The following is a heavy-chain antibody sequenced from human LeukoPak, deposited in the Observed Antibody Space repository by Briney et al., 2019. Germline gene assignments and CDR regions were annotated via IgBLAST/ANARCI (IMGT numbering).Heavy chain of an antibody. CDR3: ATTTGYYYDYRVRFDY. V-gene: IGHV4-4*07. CDR2: IYTSGST. Sequence: PSETLSLTCTVSGGSISSYYWSWIRQPAGKGLEWIGRIYTSGSTNYNPSLKSRVTMSVDTSKNQFSLKLSSVTAADTAVYYCATTTGYYYDYRVRFDYWGQGTLVTVSS. J-gene: IGHJ4*02. D-gene: IGHD3-22*01. CDR1: GGSISSYY.